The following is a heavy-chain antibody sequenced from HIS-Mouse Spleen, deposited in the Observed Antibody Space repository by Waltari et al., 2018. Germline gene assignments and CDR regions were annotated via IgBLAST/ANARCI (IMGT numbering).Heavy chain of an antibody. J-gene: IGHJ4*02. CDR3: AGSVGSSWYYFDY. CDR2: IYSGGST. Sequence: EVQLVESGGGLIQPGGSLRLSCAASGFTVSSNYMSWVRQAPGKGLEWFSVIYSGGSTYYADAVKGRFTISRDNTKHTLYLQMNSLRAEDTAVYYCAGSVGSSWYYFDYWGQGTLVTVSS. CDR1: GFTVSSNY. V-gene: IGHV3-53*01. D-gene: IGHD6-13*01.